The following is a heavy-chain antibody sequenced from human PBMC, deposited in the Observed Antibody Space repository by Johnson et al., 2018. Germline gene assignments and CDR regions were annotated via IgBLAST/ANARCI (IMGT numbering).Heavy chain of an antibody. CDR2: ISYDGSKK. D-gene: IGHD3-22*01. CDR3: AKDRAYYDDSSGDYNAEYVQH. J-gene: IGHJ1*01. CDR1: GFTFSSYG. V-gene: IGHV3-30*18. Sequence: QVQLVQSGGGVVQPGRSLRLSCAASGFTFSSYGMHWVRQAPGKGLEWVTVISYDGSKKYYADSVKGRFTISRDNSKNTLNLQMNSLRAEDTAVYYYAKDRAYYDDSSGDYNAEYVQHWGQGTLVTVSS.